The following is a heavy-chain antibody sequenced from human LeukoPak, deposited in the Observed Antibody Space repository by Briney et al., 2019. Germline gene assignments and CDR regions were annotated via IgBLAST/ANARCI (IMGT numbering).Heavy chain of an antibody. D-gene: IGHD2-2*01. V-gene: IGHV1-8*01. Sequence: ASVKVSCKASGYTFTNYDINWVRQATGQGLEWMGWMNPNSGNTGYAQKFQGRVTMTRNTSISTAYMELSSLRSEDTAVYYCARGPNSYCSSTSCPIFDYWGQGALVTVSS. CDR3: ARGPNSYCSSTSCPIFDY. CDR2: MNPNSGNT. J-gene: IGHJ4*02. CDR1: GYTFTNYD.